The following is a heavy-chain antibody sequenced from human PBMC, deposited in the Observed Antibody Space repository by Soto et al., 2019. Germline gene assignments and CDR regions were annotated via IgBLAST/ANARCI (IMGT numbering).Heavy chain of an antibody. J-gene: IGHJ3*01. D-gene: IGHD1-1*01. CDR1: GFTFTSYV. CDR3: ASWHEREHAYDV. Sequence: EVQLLESGGGLVQRGGSQRLSCAASGFTFTSYVMSWVRQAPGKGLEWVAGISGGGSTAFYADSVKGRFTISRDNAKNTLVLQMDSLRAEDTAIYYCASWHEREHAYDVWGRGTTVTVSS. CDR2: ISGGGSTA. V-gene: IGHV3-23*01.